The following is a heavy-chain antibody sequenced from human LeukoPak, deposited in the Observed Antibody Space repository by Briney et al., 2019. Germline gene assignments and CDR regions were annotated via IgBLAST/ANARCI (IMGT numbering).Heavy chain of an antibody. CDR3: ARAGCPQSTVPYYDY. CDR2: IYHSGST. Sequence: PSQSLSLTCAVSGGSISSYGYSWSWLRQRKGKGLEWIGYIYHSGSTYSNPSLKSRITISVDTSKNQLSLKQSPVSAADTAVYYCARAGCPQSTVPYYDYWGQGTLVTVSS. D-gene: IGHD4-17*01. V-gene: IGHV4-30-2*01. J-gene: IGHJ4*02. CDR1: GGSISSYGYS.